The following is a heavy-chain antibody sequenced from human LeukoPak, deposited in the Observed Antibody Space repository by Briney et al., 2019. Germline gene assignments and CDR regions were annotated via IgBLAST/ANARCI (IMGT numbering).Heavy chain of an antibody. CDR2: ISSNIITT. CDR1: GFTFSSYS. V-gene: IGHV3-48*04. Sequence: GGSLRLXCAASGFTFSSYSMSWVRQAPGKGLQWVSYISSNIITTYYADSVKGRFTISRDNAKNSLYLQMNSLRAEDTAVYYCAREALAYCGGDCYSRVVSYFDYWGQGTLVTVSS. CDR3: AREALAYCGGDCYSRVVSYFDY. J-gene: IGHJ4*02. D-gene: IGHD2-21*01.